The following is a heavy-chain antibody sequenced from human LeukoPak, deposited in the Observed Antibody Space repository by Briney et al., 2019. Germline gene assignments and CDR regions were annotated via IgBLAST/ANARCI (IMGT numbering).Heavy chain of an antibody. J-gene: IGHJ2*01. CDR2: ISAYNGNT. Sequence: ASVKVSCKASGYTFTSYYMHWVRQAPGQGLEWMGWISAYNGNTNYAQKLQGRVTMTTDTSTSTAYMELRSLRSDDTAVYYCARGYSSGWYSGWYFDLWGRGTLVTVSS. V-gene: IGHV1-18*04. CDR3: ARGYSSGWYSGWYFDL. CDR1: GYTFTSYY. D-gene: IGHD6-19*01.